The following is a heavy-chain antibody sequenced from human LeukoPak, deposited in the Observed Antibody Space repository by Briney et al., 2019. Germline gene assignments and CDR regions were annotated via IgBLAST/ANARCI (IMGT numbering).Heavy chain of an antibody. CDR1: GFTFSSYS. J-gene: IGHJ6*03. D-gene: IGHD4-11*01. V-gene: IGHV3-21*01. Sequence: GGSLRLSCAASGFTFSSYSMNWVREAPGKGLDWVSSISSSSYIYYADSVKGRFTISRDNAKNSLYLQMNSLRAEDTAVYYCASHPTYYYYYYMDVWGKGTTVTVSS. CDR3: ASHPTYYYYYYMDV. CDR2: ISSSSYI.